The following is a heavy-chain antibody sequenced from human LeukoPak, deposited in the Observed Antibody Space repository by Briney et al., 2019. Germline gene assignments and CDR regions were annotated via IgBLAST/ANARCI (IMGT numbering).Heavy chain of an antibody. CDR1: GGSFSGYY. V-gene: IGHV4-34*01. Sequence: PSETLSLTCAVYGGSFSGYYWSWIRQPPGKGLEWIGEINHSGSTNYNPSLKSRVTISVDTSKNQFSLKLSSVTAADTAVYYCARDQGAAGYYYYYMDVWGKGTTVTVSS. J-gene: IGHJ6*03. CDR2: INHSGST. D-gene: IGHD6-13*01. CDR3: ARDQGAAGYYYYYMDV.